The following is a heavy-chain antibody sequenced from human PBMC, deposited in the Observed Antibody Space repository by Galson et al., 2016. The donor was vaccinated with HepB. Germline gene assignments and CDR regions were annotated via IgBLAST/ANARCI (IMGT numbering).Heavy chain of an antibody. Sequence: SLRLSCAASGFTFSSYSMNWVRQAPGKGLEWVSSISSSSTYIYYADSVKGRFTISRDNAKNSLFLQMNSLRAEDTAVYCCARVEEGDDILTGLGYWGQGTLVTVSS. J-gene: IGHJ4*02. CDR3: ARVEEGDDILTGLGY. V-gene: IGHV3-21*01. CDR1: GFTFSSYS. D-gene: IGHD3-9*01. CDR2: ISSSSTYI.